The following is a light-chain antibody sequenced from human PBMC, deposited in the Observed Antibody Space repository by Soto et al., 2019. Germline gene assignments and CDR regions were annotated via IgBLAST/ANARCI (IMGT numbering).Light chain of an antibody. CDR2: AAS. CDR3: LQHNSYPRT. Sequence: DIQMTRSPSSLSASVGDRVTITCRATQGIGNDLGWYQQKPGKAPNRLIYAASSLQSGVPSRFSGSGSGTEFTLTISSLQPEDFATYYCLQHNSYPRTFGQGTKVEI. CDR1: QGIGND. J-gene: IGKJ1*01. V-gene: IGKV1-17*01.